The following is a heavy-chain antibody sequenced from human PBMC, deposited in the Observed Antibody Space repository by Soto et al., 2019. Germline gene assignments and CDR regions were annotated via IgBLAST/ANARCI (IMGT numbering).Heavy chain of an antibody. CDR2: IYYSGST. CDR3: ARLGYCSSTSCYSSRYYFDY. V-gene: IGHV4-39*01. D-gene: IGHD2-2*01. J-gene: IGHJ4*02. Sequence: PSETLSLTCTVSGGSISSSSYYWGWIRQPPGKGLEWIGSIYYSGSTYYNPSLKSRVTISVDTSKNQFSLKLSSVTAADTAVYYCARLGYCSSTSCYSSRYYFDYWGQGTLVTVSS. CDR1: GGSISSSSYY.